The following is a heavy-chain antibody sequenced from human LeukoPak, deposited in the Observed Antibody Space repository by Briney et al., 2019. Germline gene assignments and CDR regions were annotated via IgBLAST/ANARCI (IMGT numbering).Heavy chain of an antibody. J-gene: IGHJ4*02. CDR2: INHSGST. CDR1: GGSFSGYY. V-gene: IGHV4-34*01. D-gene: IGHD2-21*02. Sequence: SETLSLTCAVYGGSFSGYYWSWLRQPPGKGLEWFGEINHSGSTNYNPSLKSRVTISVDTSKNQFSLKLSSVTAADTAVYYCARVSVVVTALFDYWGQGTLVTVSS. CDR3: ARVSVVVTALFDY.